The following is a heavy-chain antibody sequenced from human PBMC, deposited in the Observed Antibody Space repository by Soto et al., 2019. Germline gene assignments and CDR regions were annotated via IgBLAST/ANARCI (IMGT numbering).Heavy chain of an antibody. V-gene: IGHV1-2*04. CDR1: GYTFTGYY. CDR2: INPNSGGT. Sequence: ASVKVSCKASGYTFTGYYMHWVRQAPGQGLEWMGWINPNSGGTNYAQKFQGWVTMTRDTSISTAYMELSRLRSDDTAVYYCARSQVGATFSAFDIWGQGTMVTVSS. J-gene: IGHJ3*02. D-gene: IGHD1-26*01. CDR3: ARSQVGATFSAFDI.